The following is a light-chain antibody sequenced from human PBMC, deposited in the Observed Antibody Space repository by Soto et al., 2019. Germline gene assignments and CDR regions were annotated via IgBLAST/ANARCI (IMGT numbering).Light chain of an antibody. CDR2: AAS. Sequence: DIQMTQSPSSLSASVGDRFTITCRASQTINKNLNWYQQKPGQAPKLLIFAASGLQSGVPSRFSGSGSGTDFTLTISSLQPEDFATYYCQQSYSSPITFGQGTRLEIK. CDR3: QQSYSSPIT. CDR1: QTINKN. V-gene: IGKV1-39*01. J-gene: IGKJ5*01.